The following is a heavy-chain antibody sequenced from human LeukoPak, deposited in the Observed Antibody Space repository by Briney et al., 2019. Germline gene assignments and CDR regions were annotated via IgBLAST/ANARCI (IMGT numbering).Heavy chain of an antibody. CDR1: GGSISSSSYY. Sequence: SETLSLACTVSGGSISSSSYYWGWIRQPPGKGLEWIGSIYYSGSTYYNPSLKSRVTISVDTSKNQFSLKLSSVTAADTAVYYCARGGSGSYYSLVYYFDYWGQGTLVTVSS. CDR3: ARGGSGSYYSLVYYFDY. D-gene: IGHD3-10*01. J-gene: IGHJ4*02. CDR2: IYYSGST. V-gene: IGHV4-39*07.